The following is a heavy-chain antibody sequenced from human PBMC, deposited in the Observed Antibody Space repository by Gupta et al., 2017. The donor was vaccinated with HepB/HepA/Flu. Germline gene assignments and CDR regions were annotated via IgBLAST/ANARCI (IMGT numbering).Heavy chain of an antibody. D-gene: IGHD3-10*01. CDR1: GFTFRSYA. CDR2: ISYDGSNK. Sequence: QVQLVESGGGLVQPGRSLRLSCAASGFTFRSYAMHWVRQAPGKGLEWVAVISYDGSNKYYADSGKGRFTISRDNAKNTLYLQMNSLRAEETAVYYCARSGRRGFGEGWFDPWGQGTLVTVSS. J-gene: IGHJ5*02. CDR3: ARSGRRGFGEGWFDP. V-gene: IGHV3-30-3*01.